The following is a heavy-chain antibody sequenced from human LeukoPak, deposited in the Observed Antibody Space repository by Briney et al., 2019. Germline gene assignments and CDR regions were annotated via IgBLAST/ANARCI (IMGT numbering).Heavy chain of an antibody. CDR3: ATAVDIVQGPFDI. D-gene: IGHD5-12*01. CDR2: ISHNGAGT. CDR1: GFTFTNSA. V-gene: IGHV3-23*01. Sequence: PGGSLRLSCAASGFTFTNSAMSWVRQAPGKGLEWVPAISHNGAGTYYADSVKGRFTISRDNSKNTLYLQMNSLRAEDTAVYYCATAVDIVQGPFDIWGQGTMVTVSS. J-gene: IGHJ3*02.